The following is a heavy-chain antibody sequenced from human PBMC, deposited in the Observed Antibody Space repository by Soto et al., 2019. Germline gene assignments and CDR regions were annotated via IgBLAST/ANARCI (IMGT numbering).Heavy chain of an antibody. D-gene: IGHD1-26*01. V-gene: IGHV1-18*01. J-gene: IGHJ6*02. Sequence: QVQLVQSGAEVKKPGASVKVSCKASGYTFTSYGISWVRQAPGQGLEWMGWISAYNGNTNYAQKLQGRVTMTTDTSTSTADRGLGTLGSDATAVYYCAGGGGGSYYYYYYGMDVWGQGTTVTVSS. CDR3: AGGGGGSYYYYYYGMDV. CDR2: ISAYNGNT. CDR1: GYTFTSYG.